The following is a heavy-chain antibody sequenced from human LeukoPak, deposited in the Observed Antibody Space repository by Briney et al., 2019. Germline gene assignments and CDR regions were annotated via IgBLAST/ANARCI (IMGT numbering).Heavy chain of an antibody. J-gene: IGHJ4*02. D-gene: IGHD6-13*01. Sequence: PGGSLRLSCAASGFSFSSYAMSWVRQAPARGLEWVSSMKGGGGDTFYADSVKGRFTISRDNSKNTLYLQMNSLRAEDTAVYYCAKIAAAGFFDYWGQGTLVTVSS. V-gene: IGHV3-23*01. CDR2: MKGGGGDT. CDR1: GFSFSSYA. CDR3: AKIAAAGFFDY.